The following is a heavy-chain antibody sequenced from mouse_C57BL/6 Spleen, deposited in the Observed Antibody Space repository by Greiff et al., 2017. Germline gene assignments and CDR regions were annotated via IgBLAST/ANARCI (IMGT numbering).Heavy chain of an antibody. V-gene: IGHV1-64*01. CDR2: IHPNSGST. Sequence: QVQLQQPGAELVKPGASVKLSCKASGYTFTSYWMHWVKQRPGQGLEWIGMIHPNSGSTNYNEKFKSKVTLTVDKSSSTAYMQLSSLTSEDSAVYYCAREELGLFAYWGQGTLVTVSA. CDR3: AREELGLFAY. D-gene: IGHD4-1*01. CDR1: GYTFTSYW. J-gene: IGHJ3*01.